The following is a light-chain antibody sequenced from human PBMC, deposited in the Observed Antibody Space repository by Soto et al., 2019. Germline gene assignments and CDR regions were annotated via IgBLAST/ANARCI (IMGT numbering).Light chain of an antibody. V-gene: IGLV2-11*01. J-gene: IGLJ3*02. CDR1: SSDVGGYDF. Sequence: QSALTQPRSVSGSPGQSVTISCTGTSSDVGGYDFVSWYQQHPGKAPKLIIYDDTKGTSGVPDRFSGSKSGNSASLTISGLQAEDEADYFCCSYAGSYSLWVFGGGTKLTVL. CDR3: CSYAGSYSLWV. CDR2: DDT.